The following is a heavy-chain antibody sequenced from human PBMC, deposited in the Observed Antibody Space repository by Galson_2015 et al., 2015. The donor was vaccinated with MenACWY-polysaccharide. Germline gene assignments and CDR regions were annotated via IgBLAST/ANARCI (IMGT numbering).Heavy chain of an antibody. D-gene: IGHD4-23*01. V-gene: IGHV1-2*02. CDR3: ATPGGRDY. J-gene: IGHJ4*02. CDR1: GYSFNGNY. Sequence: SVKVSCKASGYSFNGNYIHWVRQAPGQGLEWMGWIHPKSGGTQYAQKFQGRVTMTRDTSISTSYMELSRLRPDDTAVYYCATPGGRDYWGQGTLVTVSS. CDR2: IHPKSGGT.